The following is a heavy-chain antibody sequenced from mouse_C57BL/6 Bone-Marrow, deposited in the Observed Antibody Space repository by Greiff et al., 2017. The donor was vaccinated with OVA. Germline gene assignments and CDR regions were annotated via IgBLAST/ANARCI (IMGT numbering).Heavy chain of an antibody. CDR3: AREGGSSPYGYFDV. J-gene: IGHJ1*03. CDR1: GYAFSSYW. V-gene: IGHV1-80*01. D-gene: IGHD1-1*01. Sequence: VQLQQSGASVKISCKASGYAFSSYWMNWVKQRPGKGLEWIGQIYPGDGDTNYNGKFKGKATLTADKSSSTAYMQLSSLTSEDSAVYFCAREGGSSPYGYFDVWGTGTTVTVSS. CDR2: IYPGDGDT.